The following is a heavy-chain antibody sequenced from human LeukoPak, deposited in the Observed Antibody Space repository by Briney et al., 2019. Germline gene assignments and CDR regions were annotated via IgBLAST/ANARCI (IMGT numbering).Heavy chain of an antibody. CDR2: IDNSDGKT. Sequence: GGSLRLSCAASGFTFSSYAMNWVRQAPGKGLEWVSVIDNSDGKTYYADSAQGRFTISRDNSKNTLYLQMHSLRAEDTAIYYCAKKAQLTSPGNYFDYWGQGTLVTVSA. J-gene: IGHJ4*02. CDR1: GFTFSSYA. D-gene: IGHD1-1*01. V-gene: IGHV3-23*01. CDR3: AKKAQLTSPGNYFDY.